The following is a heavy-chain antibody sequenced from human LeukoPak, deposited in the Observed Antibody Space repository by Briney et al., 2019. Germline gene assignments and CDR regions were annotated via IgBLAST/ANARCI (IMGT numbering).Heavy chain of an antibody. CDR3: AELGITMIGGV. CDR1: GFTFSSYE. CDR2: ISSSGSTI. V-gene: IGHV3-48*03. Sequence: GGSLRLSCAASGFTFSSYEMNWVRQAPGKGLEWVSYISSSGSTIYYADSVKGRFTISRDNAKNSLYLQMNSLSAEDTAVYYCAELGITMIGGVWGKGTTVTVSS. J-gene: IGHJ6*04. D-gene: IGHD3-10*02.